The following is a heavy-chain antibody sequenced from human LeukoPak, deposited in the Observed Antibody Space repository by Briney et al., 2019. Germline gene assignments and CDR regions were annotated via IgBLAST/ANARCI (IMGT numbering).Heavy chain of an antibody. D-gene: IGHD3-3*01. CDR3: AREGVATADY. CDR2: INSDGSST. V-gene: IGHV3-74*01. CDR1: GFTFSRYW. Sequence: GGSLRLSCAASGFTFSRYWMQWVRQAPGKGLVWVSYINSDGSSTTYADSVKGRFTISRDNARNTLYLQMSSLRADDTAVYYCAREGVATADYWGQGTLVTVSS. J-gene: IGHJ4*02.